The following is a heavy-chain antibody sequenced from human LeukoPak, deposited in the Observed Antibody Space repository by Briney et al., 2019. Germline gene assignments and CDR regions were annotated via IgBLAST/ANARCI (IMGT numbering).Heavy chain of an antibody. J-gene: IGHJ6*03. CDR2: IYSSETT. Sequence: PSETLSLTCSVSGASISSDYWSWIRQPPGKGLEWTGNIYSSETTKYNPSLRSRATISGDTSKNQFSLKLSSVTAADTAVYYCARHFPYCGGDCPYYYMDVWGKGTTVNVSS. D-gene: IGHD2-21*02. CDR1: GASISSDY. V-gene: IGHV4-4*09. CDR3: ARHFPYCGGDCPYYYMDV.